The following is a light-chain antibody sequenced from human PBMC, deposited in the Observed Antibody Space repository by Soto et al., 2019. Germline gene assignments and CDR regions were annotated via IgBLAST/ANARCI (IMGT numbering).Light chain of an antibody. CDR1: QSVSSD. Sequence: EIVMTQSPATLSVSPGERATLSCRASQSVSSDLAWYHQKPGQAPRLLIYGAPTRETGIPARFSGSGSGTEFTLTINSLQSEDFAVYYCQQYNNWTRTFGQGTKVDIK. J-gene: IGKJ1*01. CDR2: GAP. CDR3: QQYNNWTRT. V-gene: IGKV3-15*01.